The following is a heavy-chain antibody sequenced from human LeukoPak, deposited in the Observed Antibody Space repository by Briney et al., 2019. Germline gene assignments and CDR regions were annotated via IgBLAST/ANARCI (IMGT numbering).Heavy chain of an antibody. Sequence: PGGSLRLSCAASGFTSSNAWMSWVRQGPGKGLEWVGRIKSKTDGGTTDYAAPVKGRFTVSRENAKNSLYLQMNSLRAEDTAVYYCARAPEMFLGAFDIWGQGTMVTVSS. D-gene: IGHD5-24*01. CDR3: ARAPEMFLGAFDI. V-gene: IGHV3-15*01. CDR1: GFTSSNAW. CDR2: IKSKTDGGTT. J-gene: IGHJ3*02.